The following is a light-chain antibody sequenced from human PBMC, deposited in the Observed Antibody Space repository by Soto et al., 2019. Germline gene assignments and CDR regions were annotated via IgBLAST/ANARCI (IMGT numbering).Light chain of an antibody. J-gene: IGKJ1*01. V-gene: IGKV1-39*01. CDR1: QSISSY. Sequence: DSEMTDARSSLSASVGDRVTITCRASQSISSYLNWYQQKPGKAPKFLIYAASSLQSGVPSRFSGSGSGTDFTLNISSLQPEDFATYYCQQSYSRPITFGQGTKVDIK. CDR3: QQSYSRPIT. CDR2: AAS.